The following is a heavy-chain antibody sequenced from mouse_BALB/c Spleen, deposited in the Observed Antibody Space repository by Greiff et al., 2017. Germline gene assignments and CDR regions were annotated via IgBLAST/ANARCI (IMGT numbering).Heavy chain of an antibody. V-gene: IGHV3-2*02. CDR2: ISYSGST. CDR3: ARRITTVVDSYWYFDV. CDR1: GYSIPSDYA. J-gene: IGHJ1*01. D-gene: IGHD1-1*01. Sequence: VQLQQSGPGLVKPSQSLSLTCTVTGYSIPSDYAWNWIRQFPGNKLEWMGYISYSGSTSYNPALKSRISITRDTSKNQFFLQLNSVTTEDTATYYCARRITTVVDSYWYFDVWGAGTTVTVSS.